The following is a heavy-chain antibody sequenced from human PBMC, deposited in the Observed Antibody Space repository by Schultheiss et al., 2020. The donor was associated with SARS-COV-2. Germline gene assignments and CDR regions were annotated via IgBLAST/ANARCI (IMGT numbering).Heavy chain of an antibody. V-gene: IGHV4-34*01. D-gene: IGHD2-2*02. CDR2: INHSGST. J-gene: IGHJ6*03. CDR3: ASWVKDCSSTSCYMRAPYYYYMDV. Sequence: ESLKISCAASGFTFSNAWMSWVRQAPGKGLEWIGEINHSGSTNYNPSLKSRVTISVDTSKNQFSLKLSSVTAADTALYYCASWVKDCSSTSCYMRAPYYYYMDVWGKGTTVTVSS. CDR1: GFTFSNAW.